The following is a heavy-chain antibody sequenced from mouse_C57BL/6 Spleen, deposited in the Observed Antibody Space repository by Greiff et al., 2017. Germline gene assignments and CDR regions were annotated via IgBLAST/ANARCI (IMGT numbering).Heavy chain of an antibody. V-gene: IGHV1-26*01. CDR3: ARTGTYYGSNYAMDY. CDR2: INPNNGGT. J-gene: IGHJ4*01. D-gene: IGHD1-1*01. CDR1: GYTFTDYY. Sequence: VQLQQSGPELVKPGASVKISCKASGYTFTDYYMNWVKQSHGKSLEWIGDINPNNGGTSYNQKFKGKATLTVDKSSSTAYMELRSLTSEDSAVYYCARTGTYYGSNYAMDYWGQGTSVTVSS.